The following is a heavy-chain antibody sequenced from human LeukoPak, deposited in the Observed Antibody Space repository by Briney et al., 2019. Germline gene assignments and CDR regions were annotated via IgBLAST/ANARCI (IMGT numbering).Heavy chain of an antibody. CDR1: GFTFSSYS. CDR2: ISSSSSTI. Sequence: GESLRLSCAASGFTFSSYSMNWVRQAPGKGLELVSYISSSSSTIYYADSVKGRFTISRDNAKNSLYLQMNSLRAEDTAVYYCVRERDYGDYRFDYWGQGTQVTVSS. D-gene: IGHD4-17*01. CDR3: VRERDYGDYRFDY. V-gene: IGHV3-48*01. J-gene: IGHJ4*02.